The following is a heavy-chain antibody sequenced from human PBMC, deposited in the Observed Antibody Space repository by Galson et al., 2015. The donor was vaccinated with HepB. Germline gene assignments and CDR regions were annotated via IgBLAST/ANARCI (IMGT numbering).Heavy chain of an antibody. CDR2: TYYRSKWYN. D-gene: IGHD2-15*01. CDR1: GDSVSRNSAA. Sequence: CAISGDSVSRNSAAWYWIRQSRPRGLEWLGRTYYRSKWYNDYTVSVKSRIIINPDTSKNQSSLQLNSVTPEDTAVYYCAREEEGRRSPLHFDYWDQGTQVTVSS. CDR3: AREEEGRRSPLHFDY. V-gene: IGHV6-1*01. J-gene: IGHJ4*02.